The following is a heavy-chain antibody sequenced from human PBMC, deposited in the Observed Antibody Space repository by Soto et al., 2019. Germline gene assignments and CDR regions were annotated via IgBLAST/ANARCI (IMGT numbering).Heavy chain of an antibody. Sequence: QLQLQESGSGLVKPSQTLSLTCAVSGGSISSGGYSWSWIRQPPGKGLEWIGYIYHSGSTYYNPSLKSRVTISVDRSKNQFSLKLSSVTAADTAVYCCARVAITIHGAFDIWGQGTMVTVSS. D-gene: IGHD3-3*01. J-gene: IGHJ3*02. CDR1: GGSISSGGYS. CDR3: ARVAITIHGAFDI. CDR2: IYHSGST. V-gene: IGHV4-30-2*01.